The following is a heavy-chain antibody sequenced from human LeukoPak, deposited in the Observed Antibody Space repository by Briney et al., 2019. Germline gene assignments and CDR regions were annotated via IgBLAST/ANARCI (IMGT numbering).Heavy chain of an antibody. Sequence: GGSLRLSCAASGFTFSSYSMNWVRQAPGKGLEWVSYISSSSSTIYYADSVKGRFTISRGNAKNSLYLQMNSLRDEDTAVYYCASGDNYDSSGYYQSFDYWGQGTLVTVSS. CDR2: ISSSSSTI. D-gene: IGHD3-22*01. V-gene: IGHV3-48*02. CDR3: ASGDNYDSSGYYQSFDY. J-gene: IGHJ4*02. CDR1: GFTFSSYS.